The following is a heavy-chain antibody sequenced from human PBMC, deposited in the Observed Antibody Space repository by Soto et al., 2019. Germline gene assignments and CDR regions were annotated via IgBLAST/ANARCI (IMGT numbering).Heavy chain of an antibody. CDR1: GYTFTSYD. Sequence: ASVKVSCKASGYTFTSYDINWVRQATGQGLEWMGGIIPIFGTANYAQKFQGRVTITADESTSTAYMELSSLRSEDTAVYYCARDKGSSCHLIWGQGTMVTVSS. J-gene: IGHJ3*02. CDR3: ARDKGSSCHLI. CDR2: IIPIFGTA. V-gene: IGHV1-69*13. D-gene: IGHD2-2*01.